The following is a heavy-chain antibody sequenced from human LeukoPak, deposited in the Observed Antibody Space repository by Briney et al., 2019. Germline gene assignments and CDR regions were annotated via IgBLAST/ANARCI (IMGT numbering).Heavy chain of an antibody. CDR3: VRDRELNY. CDR1: GVSISIYY. J-gene: IGHJ4*02. Sequence: PSETLSLTCTVSGVSISIYYWSWIRQPPGKGLEWIGYIYNSGSTSYNPSLKSRATISADTSKNQFSLKLSSVTAADTAVYYCVRDRELNYWXQXTLVTVSS. CDR2: IYNSGST. D-gene: IGHD1-7*01. V-gene: IGHV4-59*01.